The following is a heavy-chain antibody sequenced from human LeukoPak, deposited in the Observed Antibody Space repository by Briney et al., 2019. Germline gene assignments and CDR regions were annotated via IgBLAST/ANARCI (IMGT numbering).Heavy chain of an antibody. V-gene: IGHV5-51*01. D-gene: IGHD6-13*01. CDR1: GYSFTSYW. Sequence: GEFLKISCKGSGYSFTSYWIGWVRQMPGKGLEWMGIIYPGDSDTRYSPSFQGQVTISADKSISTAYLQWSSLKASDTAIYYCARLGYNSSWYSGDFDYWGQGTLVTVSS. CDR2: IYPGDSDT. CDR3: ARLGYNSSWYSGDFDY. J-gene: IGHJ4*02.